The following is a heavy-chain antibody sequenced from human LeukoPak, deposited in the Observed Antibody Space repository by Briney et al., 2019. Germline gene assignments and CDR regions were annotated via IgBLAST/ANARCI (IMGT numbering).Heavy chain of an antibody. CDR3: ARSRGPNTYYDFWSGYHVTNWFDP. CDR1: GGSINSYY. J-gene: IGHJ5*02. V-gene: IGHV4-59*01. Sequence: PSETLYLNCTVSGGSINSYYWSWIRQPPGKELERIGYIYYSQSTNYNPSLKSRVTISVDTSKNQFSLQLISVTATVTSVYDCARSRGPNTYYDFWSGYHVTNWFDPWGQGTLVTVSS. D-gene: IGHD3-3*01. CDR2: IYYSQST.